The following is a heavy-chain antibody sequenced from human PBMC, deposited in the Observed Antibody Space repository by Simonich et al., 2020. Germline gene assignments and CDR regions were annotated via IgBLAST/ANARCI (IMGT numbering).Heavy chain of an antibody. D-gene: IGHD2-8*01. CDR1: VFTFDDYA. J-gene: IGHJ4*02. CDR3: AKDGGYCTNGVCYYFDY. CDR2: CRWNSGSI. V-gene: IGHV3-9*01. Sequence: EVQLVEFGGGLVQPGRSLRLSCAASVFTFDDYAMYWLRQAPGSGHVWGAGCRWNSGSIGYADSVKGRFTISRDNAKNSLYLQMNSLRAEDTALYYCAKDGGYCTNGVCYYFDYWGQGTLVTVSS.